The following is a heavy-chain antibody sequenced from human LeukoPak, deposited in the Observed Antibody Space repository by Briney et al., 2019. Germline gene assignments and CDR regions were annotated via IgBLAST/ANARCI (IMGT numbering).Heavy chain of an antibody. CDR2: IYYSGST. CDR3: AREGDYYDSSAYDP. D-gene: IGHD3-22*01. V-gene: IGHV4-4*02. CDR1: GGSISSSNW. Sequence: SGTLSLTCAVSGGSISSSNWWSWVRQPPGKGLEWIGSIYYSGSTYFNPSLKSRVTISVDTSKNQFSLKLSSVTAADTAVYYCAREGDYYDSSAYDPWGQGTLVTVSS. J-gene: IGHJ5*02.